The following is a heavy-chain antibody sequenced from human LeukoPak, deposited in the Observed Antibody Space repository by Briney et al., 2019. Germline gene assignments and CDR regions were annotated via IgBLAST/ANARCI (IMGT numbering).Heavy chain of an antibody. V-gene: IGHV4-34*01. J-gene: IGHJ4*02. CDR3: ARGLRMTLGDPYDY. CDR2: INHSGST. Sequence: SETLSLTCAVYGGSFSGYYWSWIRQPPGKGLEWIGEINHSGSTNYNPSLKSRVTISVDTSKNQFSLKLSSVTAADTAVYYCARGLRMTLGDPYDYWGQGTLVTVSS. D-gene: IGHD3-16*01. CDR1: GGSFSGYY.